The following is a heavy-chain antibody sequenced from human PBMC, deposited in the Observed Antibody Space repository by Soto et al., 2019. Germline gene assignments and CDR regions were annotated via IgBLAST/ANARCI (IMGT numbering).Heavy chain of an antibody. Sequence: QVQLVESGGGVVQPGRSLRLSCAASGFTFSNYGMHWVRQAPGKGLEWVAVIWYDGVNKYYADSVKGRFSISRDNSRNTLYLQMNSLSAEDTAVYYCARDAPHYSNYFDYWCQGTLVTVS. CDR1: GFTFSNYG. J-gene: IGHJ4*02. V-gene: IGHV3-33*01. CDR2: IWYDGVNK. CDR3: ARDAPHYSNYFDY. D-gene: IGHD4-4*01.